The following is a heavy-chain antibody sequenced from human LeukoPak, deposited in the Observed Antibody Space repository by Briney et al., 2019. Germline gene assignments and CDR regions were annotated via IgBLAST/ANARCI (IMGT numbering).Heavy chain of an antibody. Sequence: PGGSLRLSCAASGFTFSSYGMSWVRQAPGKGLEWVAKIKHDGSEIYYVDSVKGRFTISRDNAKNSLYLQMNSLRAEDTALYYCARDPYGDYGDCFDYWGQGTLVTVSS. D-gene: IGHD4-17*01. J-gene: IGHJ4*02. V-gene: IGHV3-7*01. CDR1: GFTFSSYG. CDR2: IKHDGSEI. CDR3: ARDPYGDYGDCFDY.